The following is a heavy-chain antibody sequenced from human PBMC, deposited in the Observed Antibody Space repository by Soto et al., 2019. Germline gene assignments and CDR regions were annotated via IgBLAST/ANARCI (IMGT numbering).Heavy chain of an antibody. V-gene: IGHV3-30*18. CDR1: GFTFSSYG. J-gene: IGHJ4*02. CDR2: ISYDGSNK. D-gene: IGHD5-12*01. CDR3: AKMTSIVATS. Sequence: GGSLRLSCAASGFTFSSYGMHWVRQAPGKGLEWVAVISYDGSNKYYADSVKGRFTISRDNSKNTLYLQMNSLRAEDTAVYYCAKMTSIVATSWGQGTLVTVSS.